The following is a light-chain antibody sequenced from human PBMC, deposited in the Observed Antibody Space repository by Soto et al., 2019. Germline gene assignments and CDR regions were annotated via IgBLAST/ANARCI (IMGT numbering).Light chain of an antibody. CDR3: TSYTSVSTVV. CDR1: SNDVVGYNY. CDR2: DVT. Sequence: QSALTQPASLSGSPGQSITISCTGTSNDVVGYNYVSWYQQHPCKAPKLLIYDVTTRPSGVSSRFSGSKSGNTASLTISGLQTEDEAEYYCTSYTSVSTVVFGGGTQLTVL. V-gene: IGLV2-14*01. J-gene: IGLJ3*02.